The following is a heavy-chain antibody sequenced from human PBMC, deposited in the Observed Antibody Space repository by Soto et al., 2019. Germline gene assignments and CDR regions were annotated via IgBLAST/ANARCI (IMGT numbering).Heavy chain of an antibody. CDR1: GYTFTTYD. J-gene: IGHJ5*02. V-gene: IGHV1-2*02. Sequence: ASVKVSCKASGYTFTTYDINWVRQAPGQGLEWMGWINPNSGGTNYAQKFQGRVTMTRDTSISTAYMELSRLRSDDTAVYYCARESGGYSGYDLRGWFDPWGQGTLVTVSS. CDR3: ARESGGYSGYDLRGWFDP. CDR2: INPNSGGT. D-gene: IGHD5-12*01.